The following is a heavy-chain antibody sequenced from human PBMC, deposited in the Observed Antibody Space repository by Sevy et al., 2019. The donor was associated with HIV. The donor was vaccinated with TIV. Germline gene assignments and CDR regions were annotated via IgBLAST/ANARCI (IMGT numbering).Heavy chain of an antibody. Sequence: GGSLRLSCVASGFTFRSFSMHWVRQAPGKGLEWVAAIWYDGRTERYADSVQGRFTTSRDNSKKKLYLQMNSLRDEDTAIYYCARDAARVIVPTAGFDSWGQGTLVTVSS. V-gene: IGHV3-33*01. D-gene: IGHD1-1*01. CDR2: IWYDGRTE. CDR3: ARDAARVIVPTAGFDS. CDR1: GFTFRSFS. J-gene: IGHJ5*01.